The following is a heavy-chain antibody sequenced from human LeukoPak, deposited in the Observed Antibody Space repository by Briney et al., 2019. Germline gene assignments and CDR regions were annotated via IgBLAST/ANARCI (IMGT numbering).Heavy chain of an antibody. CDR3: VRGSTLRHYQY. Sequence: SETLSLTCAVSGGSITSSTFYWGWVRQPPGKGLEWIGTIHYSGSTYYNPSLKSRVTMSVDTSKNQFSLRLSSVTAADTAVFYCVRGSTLRHYQYWGQGILVTVSA. J-gene: IGHJ4*02. D-gene: IGHD3-16*01. V-gene: IGHV4-39*01. CDR1: GGSITSSTFY. CDR2: IHYSGST.